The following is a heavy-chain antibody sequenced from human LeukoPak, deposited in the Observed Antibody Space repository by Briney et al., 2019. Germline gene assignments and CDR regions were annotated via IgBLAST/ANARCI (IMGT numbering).Heavy chain of an antibody. J-gene: IGHJ4*02. Sequence: GGSLRLSCAASGFTFSSYSMNWVRQAPGKGLEWVSSISSSSSYIYYADSVKGRFTISRDNAKNSLYLQMNSLRAEDTAVYYCARGYCSGGSCYIEPDYWGQGTLVTVSS. V-gene: IGHV3-21*01. CDR2: ISSSSSYI. CDR3: ARGYCSGGSCYIEPDY. D-gene: IGHD2-15*01. CDR1: GFTFSSYS.